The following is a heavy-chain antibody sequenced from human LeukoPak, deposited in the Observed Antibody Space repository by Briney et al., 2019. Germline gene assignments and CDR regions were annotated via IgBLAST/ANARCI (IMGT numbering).Heavy chain of an antibody. D-gene: IGHD1-26*01. CDR3: ARDVGGSLDY. CDR2: IKGDDSAR. Sequence: PGGSLRLSCVGSGFTFSTYWMAWVRQAPGRGLEWVANIKGDDSARHQADSVKGRFSISRDNGQNSVYLQMSSLRGEDTAVYCCARDVGGSLDYWGQGTLVTVSS. J-gene: IGHJ4*02. CDR1: GFTFSTYW. V-gene: IGHV3-7*01.